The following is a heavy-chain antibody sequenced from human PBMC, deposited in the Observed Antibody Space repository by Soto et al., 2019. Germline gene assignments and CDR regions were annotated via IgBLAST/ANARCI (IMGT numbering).Heavy chain of an antibody. V-gene: IGHV3-33*01. Sequence: PGGSLRLSCAASGFTFSSYGMHWVRQAPGKGLERVAVIWYDGSNKYYADSVKGRFTSSRDNSKNTLYLQMNSLRAEDTAVYYWARDLVAAAGPHYCMDVWGQGTTVTVSS. CDR3: ARDLVAAAGPHYCMDV. CDR1: GFTFSSYG. D-gene: IGHD6-13*01. CDR2: IWYDGSNK. J-gene: IGHJ6*02.